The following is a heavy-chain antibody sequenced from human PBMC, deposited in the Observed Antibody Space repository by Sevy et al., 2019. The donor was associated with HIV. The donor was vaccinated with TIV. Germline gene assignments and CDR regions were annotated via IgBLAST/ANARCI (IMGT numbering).Heavy chain of an antibody. CDR2: INPNSGGT. J-gene: IGHJ6*02. D-gene: IGHD3-3*01. V-gene: IGHV1-2*02. Sequence: ASVKVSCKASGYTFTGYYMHWVRQAPGQGLEWMGWINPNSGGTNYAQKFQGRVTMTRDTSISTAYMELSRLRSDDTAVDYGAGGIWSGLGGGGGGYYGMDVWGQGTTVTVSS. CDR1: GYTFTGYY. CDR3: AGGIWSGLGGGGGGYYGMDV.